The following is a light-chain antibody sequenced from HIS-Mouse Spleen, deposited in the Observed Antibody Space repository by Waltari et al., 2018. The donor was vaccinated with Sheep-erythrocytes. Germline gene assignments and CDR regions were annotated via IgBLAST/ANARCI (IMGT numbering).Light chain of an antibody. CDR1: KLGDKY. CDR2: QAS. J-gene: IGLJ2*01. V-gene: IGLV3-1*01. CDR3: QAWYSSTVV. Sequence: SYELTQPPSVSVSPGQTASITCSGDKLGDKYACWYQQKPGQSPVLVIYQASKRPSGLPVRFSGYNSGNTATLTRRWTQAMDVADYYCQAWYSSTVVFGGGTKLTVL.